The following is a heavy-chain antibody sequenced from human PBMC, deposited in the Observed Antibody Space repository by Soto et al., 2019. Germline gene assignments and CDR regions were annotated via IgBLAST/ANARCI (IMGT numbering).Heavy chain of an antibody. CDR2: IWYDGSNK. CDR3: AREFAVILTGRYYYGMDV. J-gene: IGHJ6*02. CDR1: GFTFSSYG. D-gene: IGHD3-9*01. V-gene: IGHV3-33*01. Sequence: QVQLVESGGGVVQPGRSLRLSCAASGFTFSSYGMHWVRQAPGKGLEWGAVIWYDGSNKYYADSVKGRFTISRDNSKTRLYLQMTGLGAEHTAVYYCAREFAVILTGRYYYGMDVWGQGTTVTVSS.